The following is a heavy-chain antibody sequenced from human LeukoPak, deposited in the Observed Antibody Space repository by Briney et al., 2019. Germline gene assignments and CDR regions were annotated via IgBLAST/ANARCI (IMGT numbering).Heavy chain of an antibody. D-gene: IGHD3-22*01. V-gene: IGHV5-51*01. Sequence: GESLKISCKGSGYSFISYWIGWVRQMPGKGLEWMGIIYPGDSDTRYSPSFQGQVTISADKSISTAYLQWSSLKASDTAMYYCARRGYYYDSSGYYADYWGQGTLVTVSS. J-gene: IGHJ4*02. CDR2: IYPGDSDT. CDR3: ARRGYYYDSSGYYADY. CDR1: GYSFISYW.